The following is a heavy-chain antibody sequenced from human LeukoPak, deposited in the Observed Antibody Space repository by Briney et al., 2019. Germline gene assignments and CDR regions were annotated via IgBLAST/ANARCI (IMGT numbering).Heavy chain of an antibody. CDR2: IYYSGGT. V-gene: IGHV4-39*01. Sequence: SETLSLTCTVSGGSISSSSYYWGWIRQPPGKGLEWIGSIYYSGGTYYNPSLKSRVTISVDTSKNQFSLKLSSVTAADTAVYYCVSLLEWLLALDYWGQGTLVTVSS. D-gene: IGHD3-3*01. CDR1: GGSISSSSYY. J-gene: IGHJ4*02. CDR3: VSLLEWLLALDY.